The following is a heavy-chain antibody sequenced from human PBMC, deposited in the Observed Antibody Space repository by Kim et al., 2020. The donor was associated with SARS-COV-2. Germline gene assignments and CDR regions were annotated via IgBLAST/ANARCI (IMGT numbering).Heavy chain of an antibody. CDR1: GYTLTELS. Sequence: ASVKVSCKVSGYTLTELSMHWVRQAPGKGLEWMGGFDPEDGETIYAQKFQGRVTMTEDTSTDTAYMELSSLRSEDTAVYYCATVTERSLSGTFSHDYWGQGTLVTVSS. J-gene: IGHJ4*02. CDR3: ATVTERSLSGTFSHDY. D-gene: IGHD3-3*01. CDR2: FDPEDGET. V-gene: IGHV1-24*01.